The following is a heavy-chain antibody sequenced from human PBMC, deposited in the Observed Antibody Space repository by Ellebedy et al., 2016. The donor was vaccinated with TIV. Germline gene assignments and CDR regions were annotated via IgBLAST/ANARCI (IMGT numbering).Heavy chain of an antibody. CDR2: IYYSGST. J-gene: IGHJ5*01. D-gene: IGHD3-10*01. Sequence: MPSETLSLTCTVSGGSINSYYWSWIRQSPGKGLEWVGYIYYSGSTYYNPSLNSRVTISVDASKNQLSLRLTSVTAADTAVYYCARDNYAYGSPNWFDPWGQGTLVTVSS. CDR1: GGSINSYY. CDR3: ARDNYAYGSPNWFDP. V-gene: IGHV4-59*01.